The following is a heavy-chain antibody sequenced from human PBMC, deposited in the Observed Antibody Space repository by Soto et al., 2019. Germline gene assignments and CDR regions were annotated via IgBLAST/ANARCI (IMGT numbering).Heavy chain of an antibody. CDR3: AKPDDYAKYYFDF. J-gene: IGHJ4*02. Sequence: GGPLRLSCAASGFTFSSYGMHWVRQAPGKGLEWVAVISYDGSNKYYAHSVKGRFTISRDNSKNTLYLQMNSLSAEDTAVYYCAKPDDYAKYYFDFWGQGAPVTVSS. D-gene: IGHD4-17*01. V-gene: IGHV3-30*18. CDR1: GFTFSSYG. CDR2: ISYDGSNK.